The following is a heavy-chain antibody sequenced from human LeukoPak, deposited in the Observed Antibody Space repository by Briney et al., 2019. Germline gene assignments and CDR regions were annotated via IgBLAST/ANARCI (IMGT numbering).Heavy chain of an antibody. D-gene: IGHD4-17*01. J-gene: IGHJ5*02. CDR2: IPHDGRSK. V-gene: IGHV3-30*18. CDR3: AKAGYGGSSTTTYGDA. CDR1: GFTFSSFG. Sequence: PGGSLRLSCAASGFTFSSFGMHWVRQAPGKGLEWVAIIPHDGRSKYYADSVKGRFTISRDNSRYTLYLQMNSLRVEDTAVYYCAKAGYGGSSTTTYGDAWGQGTLVTVST.